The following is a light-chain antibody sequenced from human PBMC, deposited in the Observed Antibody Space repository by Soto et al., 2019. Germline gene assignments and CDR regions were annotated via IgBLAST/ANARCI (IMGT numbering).Light chain of an antibody. CDR2: LGS. CDR1: QSLLHSNGYNY. J-gene: IGKJ2*01. CDR3: MQALQTPWYT. Sequence: DIVMTQSPLSLPVTPGEPASISCRSSQSLLHSNGYNYLDWYLQKPGQSPQLLIYLGSNRASGVPERFSGSGSGTDFTLKISRVEAEDVGVYYCMQALQTPWYTFGQGTKLEIK. V-gene: IGKV2-28*01.